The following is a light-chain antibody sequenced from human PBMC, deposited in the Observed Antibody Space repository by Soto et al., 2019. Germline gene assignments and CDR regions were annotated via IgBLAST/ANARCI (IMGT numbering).Light chain of an antibody. J-gene: IGKJ5*01. CDR2: GAS. CDR3: QQYESSPST. Sequence: ENVLTQSPGILSLSPVERASLSCGASQSITSSFLAWYQQNPGQAPRLLIYGASSRATGIPDRFSGTGSETDFTLTINRLEPEDFAVYYCQQYESSPSTFGQGTRLEIK. CDR1: QSITSSF. V-gene: IGKV3-20*01.